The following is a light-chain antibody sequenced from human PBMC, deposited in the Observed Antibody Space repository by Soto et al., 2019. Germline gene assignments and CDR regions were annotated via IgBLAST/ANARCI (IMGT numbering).Light chain of an antibody. J-gene: IGKJ4*01. CDR3: QQYNQWPPDT. V-gene: IGKV3-15*01. CDR1: QSVNEK. Sequence: EIELTLSPGTXCSPKRKRPPVACRASQSVNEKLFWYQQKYGKTPXLXXSDAFTRDNGIPARLSGSGSGTEFNLTISSLKSEAFAAYYCQQYNQWPPDTFGGGTKV. CDR2: DAF.